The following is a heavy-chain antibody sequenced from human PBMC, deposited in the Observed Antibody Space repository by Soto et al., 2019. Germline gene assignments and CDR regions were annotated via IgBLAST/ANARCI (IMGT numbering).Heavy chain of an antibody. V-gene: IGHV1-18*04. CDR1: GYTFTSYG. CDR2: ISAYNGNT. J-gene: IGHJ5*02. Sequence: ASVKVSCKASGYTFTSYGISWVRQAPGQGLEWMGWISAYNGNTNYAQKLQGRVTMTTDTSTSTAYMELSSLRSEDTAVYYCARDHYLVVTGTEYNWFDPWGQGTLVTVSS. CDR3: ARDHYLVVTGTEYNWFDP. D-gene: IGHD1-20*01.